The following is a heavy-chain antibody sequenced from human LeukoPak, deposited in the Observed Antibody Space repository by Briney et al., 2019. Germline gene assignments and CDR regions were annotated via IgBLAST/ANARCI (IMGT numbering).Heavy chain of an antibody. Sequence: ASVKVSCKASGGTFSSYAISWVRQAPGQGLEWMGGIIPIFGTANYAQKFQGRVTITTDESTSTAYMELSSLRSEDTAVYYCARGVVNYDILTGYYYWGQGTLVTVSS. CDR1: GGTFSSYA. J-gene: IGHJ4*02. D-gene: IGHD3-9*01. V-gene: IGHV1-69*05. CDR2: IIPIFGTA. CDR3: ARGVVNYDILTGYYY.